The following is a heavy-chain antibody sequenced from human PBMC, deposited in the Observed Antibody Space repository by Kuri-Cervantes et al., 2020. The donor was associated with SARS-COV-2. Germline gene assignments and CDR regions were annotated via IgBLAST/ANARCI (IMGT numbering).Heavy chain of an antibody. CDR2: INPNSGGT. CDR3: AGQLGGGASEYYFDY. CDR1: GYTFTGYY. D-gene: IGHD2-21*01. V-gene: IGHV1-2*06. Sequence: ASVKVSCKASGYTFTGYYMHWVRQAPEQGLEWMGRINPNSGGTNYAQKFQGRVTMTRDTSISTAYMELSRLRSDDTAVYYCAGQLGGGASEYYFDYWGQGTLVTVSS. J-gene: IGHJ4*02.